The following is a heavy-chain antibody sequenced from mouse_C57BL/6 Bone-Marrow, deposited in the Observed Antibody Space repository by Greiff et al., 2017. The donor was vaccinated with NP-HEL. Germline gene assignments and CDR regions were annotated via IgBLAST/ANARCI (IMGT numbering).Heavy chain of an antibody. CDR2: IYYSGTI. CDR3: ARITTVVATNYFDY. D-gene: IGHD1-1*01. V-gene: IGHV3-5*01. J-gene: IGHJ2*01. Sequence: EVKLVESGPGLVKPSQTVFLTCTVTGISITTGNYRWSWIRQFPGNKLEWIGYIYYSGTITYNPSLTSRTTITRDTPKNQFFLEMNSLTAEDTATYYCARITTVVATNYFDYWGQGTTLTVSS. CDR1: GISITTGNYR.